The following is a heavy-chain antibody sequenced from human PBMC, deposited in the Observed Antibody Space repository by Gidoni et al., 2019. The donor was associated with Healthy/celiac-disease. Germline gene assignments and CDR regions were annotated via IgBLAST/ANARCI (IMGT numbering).Heavy chain of an antibody. Sequence: QLQLQESCPGLVKPSETLSLTCTVSGYSISSGYYWVWIRQPPGRGLEWIGSIYHSGSTYYNPSVKSRVTISIDTSKNQFSLKLSSVTAADTAVYYCARARDNFWSDEGIGYWGQGTLVTVSS. J-gene: IGHJ4*02. V-gene: IGHV4-38-2*02. D-gene: IGHD3-3*01. CDR2: IYHSGST. CDR1: GYSISSGYY. CDR3: ARARDNFWSDEGIGY.